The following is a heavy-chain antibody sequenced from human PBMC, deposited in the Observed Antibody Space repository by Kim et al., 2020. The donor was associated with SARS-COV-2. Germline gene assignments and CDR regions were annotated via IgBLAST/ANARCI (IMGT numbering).Heavy chain of an antibody. CDR1: GYTFTSYG. CDR2: ISAYNGNT. V-gene: IGHV1-18*01. Sequence: ASVKVSCKASGYTFTSYGISWVRQAPGQGLEWMGWISAYNGNTNYAQKLQGRVTMTTDTSTSTAYMELRSLRSDDTAVYYCARDRLRYFDWSILGGYYYYGMDVWGQGTTVTVS. D-gene: IGHD3-9*01. CDR3: ARDRLRYFDWSILGGYYYYGMDV. J-gene: IGHJ6*02.